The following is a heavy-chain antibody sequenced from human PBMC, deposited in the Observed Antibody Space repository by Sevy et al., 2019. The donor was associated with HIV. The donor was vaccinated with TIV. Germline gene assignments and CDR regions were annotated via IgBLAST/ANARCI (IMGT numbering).Heavy chain of an antibody. Sequence: SDTLSLTCTVSGGSISSSSYYWGWIRQPPGKGLEWIGSIYYSGSTYYNPSLKSRVTISVDTSKNQFSLKLSSVTAADTAVYYCARHEDGGACSGGSCYSNYMDVWGKGTTVTVSS. CDR3: ARHEDGGACSGGSCYSNYMDV. J-gene: IGHJ6*03. D-gene: IGHD2-15*01. CDR1: GGSISSSSYY. V-gene: IGHV4-39*01. CDR2: IYYSGST.